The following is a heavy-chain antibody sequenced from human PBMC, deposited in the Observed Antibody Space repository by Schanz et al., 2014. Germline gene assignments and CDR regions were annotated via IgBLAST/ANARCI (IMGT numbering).Heavy chain of an antibody. CDR3: ARDYESDLYSPRHDAFDV. V-gene: IGHV3-7*01. J-gene: IGHJ3*01. D-gene: IGHD2-8*01. CDR1: GFSFSTHW. CDR2: IKQDGSEK. Sequence: VQLVESGGGLVQPGGSVRLSCGASGFSFSTHWMAWVRQAPGKGLEWVANIKQDGSEKYYVDSVKGRFTISRDNAKNSLYLRINSVRAEYPAVYFCARDYESDLYSPRHDAFDVWGQGTVXTVSS.